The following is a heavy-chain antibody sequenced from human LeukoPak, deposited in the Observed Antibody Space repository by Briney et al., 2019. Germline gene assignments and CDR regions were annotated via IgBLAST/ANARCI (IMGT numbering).Heavy chain of an antibody. Sequence: GGSLRLSCAASGFTVSSNSMSWVRQAPGRGLEWVSVIYSGGSTYYADSVKGRFTISRDNSKNTLYLQMNSLRAEDTAVYYCATTLRGTGYYDFWSGPPPFDYWGQGTLVTVSS. D-gene: IGHD3-3*01. CDR3: ATTLRGTGYYDFWSGPPPFDY. V-gene: IGHV3-53*01. CDR1: GFTVSSNS. CDR2: IYSGGST. J-gene: IGHJ4*02.